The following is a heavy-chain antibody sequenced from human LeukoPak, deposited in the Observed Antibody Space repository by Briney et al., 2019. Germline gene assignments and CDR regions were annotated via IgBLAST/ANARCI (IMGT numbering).Heavy chain of an antibody. V-gene: IGHV4-4*02. D-gene: IGHD2-2*01. Sequence: PSGTLSLTCAVSGASISSNNWWSWVRQPPGKGLEWIGEIYHSGSTNYNPSLESRVTISVDTSKNQFSLKLSSVTAADTAVYYCARQRKRLGYCSSTSCYAFAFDIWGQGTMVTVSS. J-gene: IGHJ3*02. CDR2: IYHSGST. CDR1: GASISSNNW. CDR3: ARQRKRLGYCSSTSCYAFAFDI.